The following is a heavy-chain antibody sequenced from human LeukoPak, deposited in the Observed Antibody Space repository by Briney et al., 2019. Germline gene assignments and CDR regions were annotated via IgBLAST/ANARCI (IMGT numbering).Heavy chain of an antibody. Sequence: QPGGSLRLSCAASGFTFSDHYMDWVRQAPGKGLEWVGRARDKSNSYTTDYAASVKGRFTISRDESKNSVYLQVNSLKTEDTAVYYCARATGSSWRLFDYWGQGTLVTVSS. J-gene: IGHJ4*02. CDR2: ARDKSNSYTT. CDR3: ARATGSSWRLFDY. CDR1: GFTFSDHY. D-gene: IGHD6-13*01. V-gene: IGHV3-72*01.